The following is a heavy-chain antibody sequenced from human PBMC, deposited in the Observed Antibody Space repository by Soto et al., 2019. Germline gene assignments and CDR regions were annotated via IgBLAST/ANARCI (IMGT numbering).Heavy chain of an antibody. CDR3: ARQPLRFLASAMDV. D-gene: IGHD3-3*01. V-gene: IGHV5-51*01. Sequence: LGESLKISCEGSGYTFTTYWIGWVRQMPGKGLEWMGIIYPGDSDTTYSPAFQGQVTISVDKSINTAYLQWSSLKASDTAMYYCARQPLRFLASAMDVWGHGTTVTVSS. CDR1: GYTFTTYW. J-gene: IGHJ6*02. CDR2: IYPGDSDT.